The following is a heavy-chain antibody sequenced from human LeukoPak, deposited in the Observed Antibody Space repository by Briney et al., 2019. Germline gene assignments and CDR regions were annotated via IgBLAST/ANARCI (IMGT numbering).Heavy chain of an antibody. CDR3: ARSGTAYCNGGSCYGSKFDP. CDR2: ISPYNGNT. V-gene: IGHV1-18*01. CDR1: GYTFTSYG. J-gene: IGHJ5*02. D-gene: IGHD2-15*01. Sequence: VASLKVSCKASGYTFTSYGITWVRQAPGHGLEWMGWISPYNGNTNYAQNLQGRVTMTTDTSTSTAYMELRSLQSDDTAVYYCARSGTAYCNGGSCYGSKFDPWGQGTLVTVSS.